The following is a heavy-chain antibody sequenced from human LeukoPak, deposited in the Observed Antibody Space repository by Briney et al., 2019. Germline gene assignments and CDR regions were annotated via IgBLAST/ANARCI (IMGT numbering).Heavy chain of an antibody. Sequence: ASVKVSCKASGYTFTSYAMHWVRQAPGQRLEWMGWINAGNGNTKYSQEFQGRVTITRDTSASTAYMELSSLRSEDMAVYYCARPMSRGTYYDYVWGSYNGYYFDYWGQGTLVTVSS. CDR1: GYTFTSYA. CDR3: ARPMSRGTYYDYVWGSYNGYYFDY. D-gene: IGHD3-16*01. CDR2: INAGNGNT. J-gene: IGHJ4*02. V-gene: IGHV1-3*03.